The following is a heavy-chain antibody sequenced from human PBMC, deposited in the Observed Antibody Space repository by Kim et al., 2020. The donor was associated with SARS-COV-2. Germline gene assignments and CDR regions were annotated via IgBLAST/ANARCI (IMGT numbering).Heavy chain of an antibody. CDR2: INHSGST. V-gene: IGHV4-34*01. J-gene: IGHJ4*02. CDR1: GGSFSGYY. D-gene: IGHD6-19*01. Sequence: SETLSLTCAVYGGSFSGYYWSWIRQPPGKGLEWIGEINHSGSTNYNPSLKSRVTISVDTSKNQFSLKLSSVTAADTAVYYCARNRRRSSGRAYYFDYWGQGTLVTVSS. CDR3: ARNRRRSSGRAYYFDY.